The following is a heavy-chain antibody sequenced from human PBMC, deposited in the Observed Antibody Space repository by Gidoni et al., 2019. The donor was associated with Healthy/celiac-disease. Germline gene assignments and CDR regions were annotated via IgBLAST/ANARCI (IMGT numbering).Heavy chain of an antibody. D-gene: IGHD6-6*01. J-gene: IGHJ4*02. CDR3: AKDHRSGAALPADY. V-gene: IGHV3-30*18. CDR2: ISYDGSNK. Sequence: QVQLVESGGGVVQPGRSLRLSCAASGFTFSSYGMHWVRQAPGKGLEWVAVISYDGSNKYYADSVKGRFTISRDNSKNTLYLQMNSLRAEYTAVYYCAKDHRSGAALPADYWGQGTLVTVSS. CDR1: GFTFSSYG.